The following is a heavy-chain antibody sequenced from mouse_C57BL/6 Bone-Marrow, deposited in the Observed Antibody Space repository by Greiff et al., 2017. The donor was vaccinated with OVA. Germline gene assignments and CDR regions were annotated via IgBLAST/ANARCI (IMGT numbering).Heavy chain of an antibody. Sequence: EVQVVESGGGLVQPGGSLKLSCAASGFTFRDYGMAWARQAPRKGPEWVAFISNLAYSIYYADTVTGRFTISRENAKNTLYLEMSSLRSEDTAMYYCARRWDGFYYATDYWGQGTSVTVSS. D-gene: IGHD4-1*01. CDR2: ISNLAYSI. V-gene: IGHV5-15*01. CDR3: ARRWDGFYYATDY. CDR1: GFTFRDYG. J-gene: IGHJ4*01.